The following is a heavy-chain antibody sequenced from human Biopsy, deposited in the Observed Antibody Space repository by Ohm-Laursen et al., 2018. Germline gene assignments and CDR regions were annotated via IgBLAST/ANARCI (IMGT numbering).Heavy chain of an antibody. J-gene: IGHJ6*02. CDR3: AKDLHNYGMDV. CDR1: GFTFSSYW. Sequence: SLSLSCTASGFTFSSYWMNWVRQVPGKGLVRVATINKDGSTLQYVDSVRGRFTISRDNAKNTLHLQMNSLRADDTAIYYCAKDLHNYGMDVWGQGTTVTVSS. CDR2: INKDGSTL. V-gene: IGHV3-74*03.